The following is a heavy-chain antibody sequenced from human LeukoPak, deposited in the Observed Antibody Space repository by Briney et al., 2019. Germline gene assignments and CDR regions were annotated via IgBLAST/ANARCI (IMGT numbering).Heavy chain of an antibody. CDR1: GYTFTGYY. Sequence: ASVKVSCKASGYTFTGYYTHWVRQAPGQGLEWMGWINPNSGGTNYAQKFQGKVTMTRDTSISTAYMELSRLRSDDTAVYYCARDQALVPAAKNWSDPWGQGTLVTVSS. CDR3: ARDQALVPAAKNWSDP. V-gene: IGHV1-2*02. J-gene: IGHJ5*02. D-gene: IGHD2-2*01. CDR2: INPNSGGT.